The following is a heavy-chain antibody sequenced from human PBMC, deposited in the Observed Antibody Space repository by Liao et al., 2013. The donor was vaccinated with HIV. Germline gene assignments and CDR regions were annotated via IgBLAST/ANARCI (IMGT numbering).Heavy chain of an antibody. CDR2: IYYSGST. Sequence: QLQLQESGPGLVKPSETLSLTCTVSGGSISSSSYYWGWIRQPPGKGLEWIGSIYYSGSTYYNPSLEGRVTISVDRSKNQFSLNLTSVTAADTAIYYCARHGPEYAYYYMDVWGRGITVTVSS. V-gene: IGHV4-39*07. CDR1: GGSISSSSYY. J-gene: IGHJ6*03. D-gene: IGHD2/OR15-2a*01. CDR3: ARHGPEYAYYYMDV.